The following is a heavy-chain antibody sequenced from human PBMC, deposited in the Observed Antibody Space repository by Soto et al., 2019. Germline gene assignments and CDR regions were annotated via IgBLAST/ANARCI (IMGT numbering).Heavy chain of an antibody. CDR1: GYSFTTYW. V-gene: IGHV5-51*01. CDR3: ERSKYSTNWNHGIDV. D-gene: IGHD6-13*01. CDR2: LYPGDSQI. J-gene: IGHJ6*02. Sequence: LGGSLKISCKGSGYSFTTYWIGWVRQVPGKGLEWMAILYPGDSQIRYSPSFQGQVSISVDKSISTAYLQWSSLKASDTAMYYCERSKYSTNWNHGIDVWGQGTTVTVSS.